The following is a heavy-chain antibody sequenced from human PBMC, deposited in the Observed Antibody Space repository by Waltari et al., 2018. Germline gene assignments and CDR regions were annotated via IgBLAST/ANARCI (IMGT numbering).Heavy chain of an antibody. V-gene: IGHV3-23*04. CDR1: GFTFSSYA. J-gene: IGHJ6*03. CDR3: ARGLKASGRGGSSTSPASNYYYYYMDV. Sequence: EVQLVESGGGLVQPGGSLRLSCAASGFTFSSYAMSWVRQAPGKGLEWVSAISGSSTYDADSVKGRFTISRDNSKNTLYLQMNSLRSEDTAVYYCARGLKASGRGGSSTSPASNYYYYYMDVWGKGTTVTVSS. D-gene: IGHD2-2*01. CDR2: ISGSST.